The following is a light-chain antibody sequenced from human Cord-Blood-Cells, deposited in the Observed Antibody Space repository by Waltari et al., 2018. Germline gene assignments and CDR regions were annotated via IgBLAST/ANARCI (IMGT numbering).Light chain of an antibody. CDR1: SSDVGSSTL. CDR2: DVS. J-gene: IGLJ3*02. V-gene: IGLV2-23*02. Sequence: QSALTQPASVSGSPGQSITISCTGTSSDVGSSTLVSWYQQHPGKAPKLMIYDVSTRPSGVSNRFSGSKSGNTASLTISGLQAEDEADYYCCSYAGSRVFGGGTKLTVL. CDR3: CSYAGSRV.